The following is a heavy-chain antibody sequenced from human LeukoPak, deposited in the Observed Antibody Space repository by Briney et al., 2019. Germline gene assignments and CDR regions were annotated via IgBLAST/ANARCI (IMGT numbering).Heavy chain of an antibody. V-gene: IGHV1-8*01. CDR3: ARDRQVLRYFDWLGPPYYYMDV. D-gene: IGHD3-9*01. CDR2: ENPNSGNT. J-gene: IGHJ6*03. CDR1: GNTFTSYD. Sequence: ASVKVSCKTSGNTFTSYDLNWVRQATGRGLEWMGWENPNSGNTGYAQKFQGRVTMTMDPSISTAYMELRSLRSDDTAVYYCARDRQVLRYFDWLGPPYYYMDVWGKGTTVTVSS.